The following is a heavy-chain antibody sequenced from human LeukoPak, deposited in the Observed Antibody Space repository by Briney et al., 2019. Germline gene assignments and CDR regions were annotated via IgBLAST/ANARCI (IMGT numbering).Heavy chain of an antibody. CDR1: GYTFTNYY. Sequence: ASVTVSCKASGYTFTNYYIHWVRQAPGQGLEWMGIINPSSGSTNCAQKFQGRVTMTRDTSTITVYMDLTRLRSEDTAVYYCARVRSSGYYYKAFDIWGQGTMVTVPS. J-gene: IGHJ3*02. CDR2: INPSSGST. V-gene: IGHV1-46*01. CDR3: ARVRSSGYYYKAFDI. D-gene: IGHD3-22*01.